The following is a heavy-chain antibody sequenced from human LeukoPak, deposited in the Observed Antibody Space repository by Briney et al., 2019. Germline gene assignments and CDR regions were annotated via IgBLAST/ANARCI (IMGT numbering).Heavy chain of an antibody. CDR1: GLIVSSNY. J-gene: IGHJ4*02. Sequence: GGSLRLSCAASGLIVSSNYLTWVRQAPGKGLEWVSVIYRDGSTYYADTVKGRFTISRDNSKNTLYLQMDSLRAEDTAVYYCAAQELAGKGNYFDHWGQGTLVTVSS. CDR2: IYRDGST. CDR3: AAQELAGKGNYFDH. D-gene: IGHD6-19*01. V-gene: IGHV3-53*01.